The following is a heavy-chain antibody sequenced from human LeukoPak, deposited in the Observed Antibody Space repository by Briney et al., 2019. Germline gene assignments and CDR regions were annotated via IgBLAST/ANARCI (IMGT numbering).Heavy chain of an antibody. CDR1: GYSLTTHA. V-gene: IGHV1-18*01. J-gene: IGHJ5*02. Sequence: ASVKVSCKASGYSLTTHAMNWVRQAPGQGLEWMGWISAYNGNTNYAQKLQGRVTMTTDTSTSTAYMELRSLRSDDTAVYYCARVQTSPNWFDPWGQGTLVTVSS. CDR2: ISAYNGNT. CDR3: ARVQTSPNWFDP.